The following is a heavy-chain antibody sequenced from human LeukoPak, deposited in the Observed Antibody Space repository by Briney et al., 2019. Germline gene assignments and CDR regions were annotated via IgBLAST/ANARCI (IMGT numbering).Heavy chain of an antibody. CDR2: ISYDGSNK. CDR3: AREESYAGAFDI. J-gene: IGHJ3*02. V-gene: IGHV3-30*03. CDR1: GFTVSGNY. D-gene: IGHD2-2*01. Sequence: GGSLRLSCAASGFTVSGNYMSWVRQAPGKGLEWVAVISYDGSNKYYADSVKGRFTISRDNSKNTLYLQMNSLRAEDTAVYYCAREESYAGAFDIWGQGTMVTVSS.